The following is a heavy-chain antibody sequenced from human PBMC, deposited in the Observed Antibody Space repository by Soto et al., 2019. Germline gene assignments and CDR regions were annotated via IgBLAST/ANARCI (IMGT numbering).Heavy chain of an antibody. Sequence: QVQLVQSGAEVKKPGASVKVSCKTSGYPFTSYGINWVRQAPGQGPEWMGWISAYNGKTSYTQKFQGRVTMTTDTSTGTAFMELRSLRSDDTGVYYCARGGVIGGTGGLDYWGQGTLVTVSS. CDR1: GYPFTSYG. CDR2: ISAYNGKT. J-gene: IGHJ4*02. CDR3: ARGGVIGGTGGLDY. V-gene: IGHV1-18*01. D-gene: IGHD2-21*01.